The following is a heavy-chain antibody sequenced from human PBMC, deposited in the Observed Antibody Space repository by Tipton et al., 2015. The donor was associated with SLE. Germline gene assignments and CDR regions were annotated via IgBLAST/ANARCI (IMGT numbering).Heavy chain of an antibody. CDR3: ARDTGGPKGVTHYEFSRGDDAFDI. V-gene: IGHV4-59*11. Sequence: TLSLTCTVSGDSISSHYWTWIRQPPGQGLEWLGYINYGGTTNYSPSPESRLAISIDTSRNQFSLKLSSVTAADTAVYYCARDTGGPKGVTHYEFSRGDDAFDIWGQGTMVTVSS. J-gene: IGHJ3*02. D-gene: IGHD3-3*01. CDR1: GDSISSHY. CDR2: INYGGTT.